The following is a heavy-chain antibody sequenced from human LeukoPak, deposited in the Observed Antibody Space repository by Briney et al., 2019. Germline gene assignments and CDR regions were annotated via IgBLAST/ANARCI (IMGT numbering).Heavy chain of an antibody. CDR3: ASWNDDWFDP. CDR2: INHSGST. D-gene: IGHD1-1*01. CDR1: GGSLSGYY. Sequence: SETLSLTCAVYGGSLSGYYWSWIRQPPGKGLEWIGEINHSGSTNYNPSLKSRVTISVDTSKNQFSLKLSSVTAADTAVYYCASWNDDWFDPWGQGTLVTVSS. J-gene: IGHJ5*02. V-gene: IGHV4-34*01.